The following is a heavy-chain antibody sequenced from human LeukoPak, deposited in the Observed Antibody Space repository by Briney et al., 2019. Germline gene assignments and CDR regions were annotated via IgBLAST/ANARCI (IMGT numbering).Heavy chain of an antibody. J-gene: IGHJ4*02. CDR2: ITDSGGST. V-gene: IGHV3-23*01. Sequence: PGGSLRLSCAASGFTFSRYAMSWVRQAPGKGLEWISAITDSGGSTYHADSVKGRFTISRDNSENTLYLQMNSLRVEDTAVYYCAKGSSSSRPYYFDCWGQGSLVTVSS. D-gene: IGHD6-6*01. CDR1: GFTFSRYA. CDR3: AKGSSSSRPYYFDC.